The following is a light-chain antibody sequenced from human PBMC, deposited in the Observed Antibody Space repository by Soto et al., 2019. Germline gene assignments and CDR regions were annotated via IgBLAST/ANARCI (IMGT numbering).Light chain of an antibody. V-gene: IGKV3-11*01. Sequence: EIVLTQSPATLSLSPGERATLSCRATQSVSTYLAWYQQKPGQAPRLLIYGASSRATGIPDRFSGSGSGTDFTLTISGLEPEDFAVYYCQQRSNWLISFGPGTKVDN. CDR2: GAS. J-gene: IGKJ3*01. CDR1: QSVSTY. CDR3: QQRSNWLIS.